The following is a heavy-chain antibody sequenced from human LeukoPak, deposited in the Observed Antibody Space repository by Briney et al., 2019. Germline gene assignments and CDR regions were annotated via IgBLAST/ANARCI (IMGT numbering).Heavy chain of an antibody. CDR1: GFTFSSYW. CDR2: IKSDGST. Sequence: GGSLRLSCAASGFTFSSYWMHWVRQTPGKGLMWVARIKSDGSTIYADSVQGRFIISRDNAKNSLYLQMNSLRAEDTAVYYCAKAQASAGSNWFDPWGQGTLVTVSS. J-gene: IGHJ5*02. CDR3: AKAQASAGSNWFDP. V-gene: IGHV3-74*01. D-gene: IGHD6-13*01.